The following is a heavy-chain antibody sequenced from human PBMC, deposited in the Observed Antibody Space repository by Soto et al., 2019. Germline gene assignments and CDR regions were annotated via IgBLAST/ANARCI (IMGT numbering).Heavy chain of an antibody. D-gene: IGHD2-2*01. CDR2: SHYTGST. V-gene: IGHV4-39*01. CDR1: GGSIPSNTYY. Sequence: QLQLQESGPGLVKPSETLSLTCTVSGGSIPSNTYYWGWIRQPPGKGLEWIGNSHYTGSTSYNPPVKSRATLSVDTSRNQFSRRLRSVTAADAAVYYCARLAMRCCTVGSDYFDYWGQGTLGTVPS. J-gene: IGHJ4*02. CDR3: ARLAMRCCTVGSDYFDY.